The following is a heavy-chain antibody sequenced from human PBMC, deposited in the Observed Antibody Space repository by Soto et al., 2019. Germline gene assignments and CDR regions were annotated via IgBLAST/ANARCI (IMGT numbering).Heavy chain of an antibody. Sequence: EVQLLESGGGLVQPGGSLRLSCAASGFTFSSYAMSWVRQAPGKGLEWVSAISGSGGSTYYADSVKGRFTISRDNSKNTLHRQMNSLSAEATAVDYCANKILFRVVLLSVAADWGQGTLVTVSS. D-gene: IGHD6-6*01. V-gene: IGHV3-23*01. CDR3: ANKILFRVVLLSVAAD. CDR1: GFTFSSYA. J-gene: IGHJ4*02. CDR2: ISGSGGST.